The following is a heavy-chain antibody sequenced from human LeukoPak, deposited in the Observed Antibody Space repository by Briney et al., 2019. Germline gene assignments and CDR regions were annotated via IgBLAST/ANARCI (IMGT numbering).Heavy chain of an antibody. CDR2: ISGSGGST. V-gene: IGHV3-23*01. CDR1: GVTFSNYA. Sequence: GGSLRLSCAASGVTFSNYAMSWVRQAPGKGLEWGSAISGSGGSTYYADSVKGRFTISRDNSKNTLYLQMNSLRAEDTAVYYCAKVIAAAGKAFYWGQGTLVTVSS. D-gene: IGHD6-13*01. CDR3: AKVIAAAGKAFY. J-gene: IGHJ4*02.